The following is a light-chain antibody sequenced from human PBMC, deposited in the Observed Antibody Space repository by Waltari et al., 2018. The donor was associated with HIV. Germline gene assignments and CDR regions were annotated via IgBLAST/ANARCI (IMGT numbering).Light chain of an antibody. CDR3: CSYAGSSTHVV. Sequence: QSALTQPASVSGSPGQSITISCTGTSSDVGSYNLVSWYQQHPGKAPKLMIYEGSKRRSGVSNRFSGCKSGNTASLTISGLQAEDEADYYCCSYAGSSTHVVFGGGTKLTVL. J-gene: IGLJ2*01. CDR2: EGS. V-gene: IGLV2-23*01. CDR1: SSDVGSYNL.